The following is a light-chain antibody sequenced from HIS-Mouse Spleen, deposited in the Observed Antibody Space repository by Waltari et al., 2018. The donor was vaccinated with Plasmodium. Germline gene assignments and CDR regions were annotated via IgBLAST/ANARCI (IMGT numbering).Light chain of an antibody. CDR2: EDS. J-gene: IGLJ3*02. CDR1: ALPTKY. V-gene: IGLV3-10*01. Sequence: SYALTQPPSVSVSPGQTPRTTSSGDALPTKYLYRYQQKSGQAPVLVIYEDSKRPSGIPERFSGSSSGTMATLTISGAQVEDEADYYCYSTDSSGNHRVFGGGTKLTVL. CDR3: YSTDSSGNHRV.